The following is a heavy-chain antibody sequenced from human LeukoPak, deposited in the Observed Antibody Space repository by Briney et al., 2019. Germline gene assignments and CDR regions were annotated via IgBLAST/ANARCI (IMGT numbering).Heavy chain of an antibody. CDR2: ISYDGSNK. Sequence: GGSLRLSCAASGFTFSSYAMSWVRQAPGKGLEWVAVISYDGSNKYYADSVKGRFTISRDNAKNSLYLQMNSLRAEDTAVYYCARDHYYDSSGYYYGPWYYYGMDVWGQGTTVTVSS. J-gene: IGHJ6*02. D-gene: IGHD3-22*01. V-gene: IGHV3-30*03. CDR1: GFTFSSYA. CDR3: ARDHYYDSSGYYYGPWYYYGMDV.